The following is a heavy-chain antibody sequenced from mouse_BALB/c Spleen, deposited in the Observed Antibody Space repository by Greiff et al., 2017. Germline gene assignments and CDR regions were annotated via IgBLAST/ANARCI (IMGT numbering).Heavy chain of an antibody. Sequence: VHVKQSGPELVKPGASVKVSCKASGYAFTSYNMYWVKQSHGKSLEWIGYIDPYNGGTSYNQKFKGKATLTVDKSSSTAYMHLNSLTSEDSAVYYCARGGYYYGSNAMDYWGQGTSVTVSS. D-gene: IGHD1-1*01. J-gene: IGHJ4*01. CDR1: GYAFTSYN. V-gene: IGHV1S135*01. CDR2: IDPYNGGT. CDR3: ARGGYYYGSNAMDY.